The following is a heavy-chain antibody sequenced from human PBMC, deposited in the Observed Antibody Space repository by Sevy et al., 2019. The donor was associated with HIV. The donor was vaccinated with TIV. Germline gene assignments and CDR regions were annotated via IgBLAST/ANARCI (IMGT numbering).Heavy chain of an antibody. J-gene: IGHJ4*02. CDR1: GFTFSDYY. CDR3: ARVKVLFDY. CDR2: INNSSRFI. Sequence: GGSLRLSCAASGFTFSDYYMSWIRQAPGKGPEWVSYINNSSRFINYVDSVNGRFTISRDNAKNSLYLQMNSLRAGDTAVYYCARVKVLFDYWGQGTLVTVSS. V-gene: IGHV3-11*06.